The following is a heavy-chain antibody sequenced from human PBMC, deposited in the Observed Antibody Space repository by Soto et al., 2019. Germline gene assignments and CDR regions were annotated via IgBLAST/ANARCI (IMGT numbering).Heavy chain of an antibody. CDR1: GGSISSSSYY. Sequence: PSETLSLTCTVSGGSISSSSYYWGWIRQPPGKGLEWIGSIYYSGSTYYNPSLKSRVTISVDTSKNQFSLELSSVTAADTAVYYCASNTAMGYYFDYWGQGTLVTVSS. J-gene: IGHJ4*02. CDR3: ASNTAMGYYFDY. CDR2: IYYSGST. V-gene: IGHV4-39*01. D-gene: IGHD5-18*01.